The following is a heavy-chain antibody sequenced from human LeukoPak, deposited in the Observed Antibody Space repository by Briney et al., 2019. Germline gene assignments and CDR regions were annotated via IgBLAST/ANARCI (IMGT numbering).Heavy chain of an antibody. CDR2: ISGSGGNT. Sequence: GGSLRLSCVVSGFTFDSYAMSWDRQAPGKGLEWVSAISGSGGNTYYADSVKGRFTISRDNSKNTLNLQLNSLRAEDTAIYYCAKYSSSWYYFDYWGQGTLVTVSS. CDR1: GFTFDSYA. J-gene: IGHJ4*02. CDR3: AKYSSSWYYFDY. V-gene: IGHV3-23*01. D-gene: IGHD6-13*01.